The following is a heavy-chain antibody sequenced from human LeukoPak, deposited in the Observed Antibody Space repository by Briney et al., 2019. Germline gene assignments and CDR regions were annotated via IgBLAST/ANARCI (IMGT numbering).Heavy chain of an antibody. J-gene: IGHJ6*03. CDR1: GFTFSSYA. Sequence: GGSLRLSCAASGFTFSSYAMHWVRQAPGKGLEWVAVISYDGSNKYYADSVKGRFTISRDNSKNTLYLQMNSLRAEDTAVYYCAKDFEDCSSTSCLGTHYYYYMDVWGKGTTVTISS. D-gene: IGHD2-2*01. V-gene: IGHV3-30*04. CDR2: ISYDGSNK. CDR3: AKDFEDCSSTSCLGTHYYYYMDV.